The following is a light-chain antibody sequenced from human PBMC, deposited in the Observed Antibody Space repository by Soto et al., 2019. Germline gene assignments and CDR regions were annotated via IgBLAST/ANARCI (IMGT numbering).Light chain of an antibody. V-gene: IGKV3-11*01. CDR3: QQRSNWSLT. CDR1: QSVSSY. CDR2: DAS. Sequence: EIVLTQSPATLSLSPGERATLSCRASQSVSSYLAWYQQKPGQTPSLLIYDASNRATGIPARFSGSGSGTDFTLTISSLEPEDFAVYYCQQRSNWSLTFGGGTKVEI. J-gene: IGKJ4*01.